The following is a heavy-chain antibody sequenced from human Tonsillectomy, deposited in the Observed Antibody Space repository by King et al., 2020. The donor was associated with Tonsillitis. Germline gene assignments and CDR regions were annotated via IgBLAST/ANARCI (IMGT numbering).Heavy chain of an antibody. Sequence: VQLVESGGGLVQPGGSLSLSCVASGFTFSSYEMNWVRQAPGKGREWVSYSSSSGSSRYYADSVKGRFTISRENAKNSLYLQMNSLRAEDTAVYYCARDTPADYWGQGTLVTVSS. CDR1: GFTFSSYE. V-gene: IGHV3-48*03. CDR2: SSSSGSSR. CDR3: ARDTPADY. J-gene: IGHJ4*02.